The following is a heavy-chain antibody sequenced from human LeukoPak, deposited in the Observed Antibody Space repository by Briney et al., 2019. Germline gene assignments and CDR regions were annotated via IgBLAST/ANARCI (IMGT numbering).Heavy chain of an antibody. V-gene: IGHV3-30*03. CDR3: ARGRGYSYVNNGMDV. CDR2: ISYDGSNK. CDR1: GFTFSSYG. J-gene: IGHJ6*02. D-gene: IGHD5-18*01. Sequence: PGGSLRLFCAASGFTFSSYGMHWVRQAPGKGLEWVAVISYDGSNKYYADSVKGRFTISRDNSKNTLYLQMNSLRAEDTAVYYCARGRGYSYVNNGMDVWGQGTTVTASS.